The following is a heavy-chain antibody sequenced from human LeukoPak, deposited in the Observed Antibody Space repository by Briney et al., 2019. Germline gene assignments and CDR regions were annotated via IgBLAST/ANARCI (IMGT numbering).Heavy chain of an antibody. V-gene: IGHV3-9*01. CDR1: GFTFDDYA. CDR2: ISWNGDGI. J-gene: IGHJ4*02. D-gene: IGHD3-16*01. Sequence: PGRSLRLSCAASGFTFDDYAMHWVRQTPGKGLEWVSYISWNGDGIDYADSMKGRFTISRDNAKNSLYLQMNSLRPEDTALYYCVKGTPLGYWGQGTLVTVSS. CDR3: VKGTPLGY.